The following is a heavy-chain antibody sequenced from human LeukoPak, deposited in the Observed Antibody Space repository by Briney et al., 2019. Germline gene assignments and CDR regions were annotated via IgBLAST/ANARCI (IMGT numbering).Heavy chain of an antibody. J-gene: IGHJ3*02. CDR3: ARHSLVYYDFWGGKTNYDAFDI. V-gene: IGHV5-10-1*01. D-gene: IGHD3-3*01. Sequence: RTGESLKISCKGSGYSFTSYWISWVRQMPGKGLEWMGRIDPSDSYTNYSPSFQGHVTISADKSISTAYLQWSSLKASDTAMYYCARHSLVYYDFWGGKTNYDAFDIWGQGTMVTVSS. CDR2: IDPSDSYT. CDR1: GYSFTSYW.